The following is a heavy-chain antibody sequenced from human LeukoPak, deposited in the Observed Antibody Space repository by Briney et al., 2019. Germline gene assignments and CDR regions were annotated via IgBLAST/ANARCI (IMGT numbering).Heavy chain of an antibody. CDR1: GYTFTNYY. J-gene: IGHJ3*02. Sequence: ASVKVSCKASGYTFTNYYIHWLRQAPGQGPEWMGMINLIAGLTHYAPKFQGRVTMTRDTSTSTVYMELSSLGSEDTAVYYCARQWSRVFDIWGQGTMVTVSS. V-gene: IGHV1-46*01. D-gene: IGHD2-8*01. CDR3: ARQWSRVFDI. CDR2: INLIAGLT.